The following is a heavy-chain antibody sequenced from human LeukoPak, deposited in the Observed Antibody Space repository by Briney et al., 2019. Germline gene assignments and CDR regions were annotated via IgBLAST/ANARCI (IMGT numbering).Heavy chain of an antibody. CDR1: GFTFSSYG. J-gene: IGHJ4*02. V-gene: IGHV3-23*01. D-gene: IGHD5-24*01. CDR3: ARGRRDGYNFSY. Sequence: GGSLRLSCAASGFTFSSYGMSWVRQAPGKGLEWVSAISGSGGSTYYADSVKGRFTISRDNSKNTLYLQMNSLRAEDTAVYYCARGRRDGYNFSYWGQGTLVTVSS. CDR2: ISGSGGST.